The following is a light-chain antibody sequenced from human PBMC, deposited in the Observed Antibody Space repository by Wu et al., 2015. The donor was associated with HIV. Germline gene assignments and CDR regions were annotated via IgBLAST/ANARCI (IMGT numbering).Light chain of an antibody. Sequence: DIQMTQSPSTLSASIGDRVTITCRASQSIGSWLAWYQQKPGKAPKLLIYKASSLESGVPSRFSGSGSGTEFTLTISSLQPDDFATYYCQQYNSYLYSFGPGTKLEIK. J-gene: IGKJ2*03. CDR3: QQYNSYLYS. CDR2: KAS. V-gene: IGKV1-5*03. CDR1: QSIGSW.